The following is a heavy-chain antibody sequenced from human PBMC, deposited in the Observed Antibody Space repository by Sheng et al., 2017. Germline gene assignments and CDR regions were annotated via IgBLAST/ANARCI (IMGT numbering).Heavy chain of an antibody. J-gene: IGHJ4*02. CDR3: AKDLNLAGLGY. D-gene: IGHD3-16*01. Sequence: QVQLVESGGGVVQPGGSLRLSCAASGFTFSSYGMHWVRQAPGKGLEWVAFIRYDGSNKYYADSVKGRFTISRDNSKNTLYLQMNSLRAEDTAVYYCAKDLNLAGLGYWGQGTLVTVSS. V-gene: IGHV3-30*02. CDR1: GFTFSSYG. CDR2: IRYDGSNK.